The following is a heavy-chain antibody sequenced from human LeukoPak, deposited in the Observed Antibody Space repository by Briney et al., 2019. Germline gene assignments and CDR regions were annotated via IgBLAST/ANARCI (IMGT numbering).Heavy chain of an antibody. CDR2: IKQDGSEK. CDR1: GFTFNNYW. J-gene: IGHJ4*02. V-gene: IGHV3-7*01. D-gene: IGHD5-24*01. CDR3: ARDGEMGQSRGYGY. Sequence: GGSLRLSCAASGFTFNNYWMGWARQAPGKGLEWVANIKQDGSEKYYVDSVKGRFTISKDNAKNSLYLQMNSLRAEDTAVYYCARDGEMGQSRGYGYWGQGTLVTVSS.